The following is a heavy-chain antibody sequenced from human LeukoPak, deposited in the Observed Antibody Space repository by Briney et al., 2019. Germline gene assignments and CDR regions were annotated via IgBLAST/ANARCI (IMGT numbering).Heavy chain of an antibody. CDR3: ASRDYYDSSGYNDAFDI. J-gene: IGHJ3*02. Sequence: GRSLRLSCAASGFTFSSYGMHWVRQAPGKGLEWVAVISYDGSNKYYADSVKGRFTISRDNSKNTLYLQMNSLRAEDTAVYYCASRDYYDSSGYNDAFDIWGQGTMVTVSS. CDR1: GFTFSSYG. CDR2: ISYDGSNK. V-gene: IGHV3-30*03. D-gene: IGHD3-22*01.